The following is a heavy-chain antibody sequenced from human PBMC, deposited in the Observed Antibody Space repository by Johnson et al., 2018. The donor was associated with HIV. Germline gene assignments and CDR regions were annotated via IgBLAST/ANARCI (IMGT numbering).Heavy chain of an antibody. V-gene: IGHV3-30*04. J-gene: IGHJ3*02. CDR3: ARDLVGAPDAFDI. CDR2: ISYDGSNK. D-gene: IGHD1-26*01. Sequence: QVQLVESGGGVVQPGRSLRLSCAASGFTFSSYAMHWVRQAPGKGLEWVAVISYDGSNKYYADSVKGRITISRDNSKNTLYVQMNSLRAEDTAVYYCARDLVGAPDAFDIWGQGTMVTVSS. CDR1: GFTFSSYA.